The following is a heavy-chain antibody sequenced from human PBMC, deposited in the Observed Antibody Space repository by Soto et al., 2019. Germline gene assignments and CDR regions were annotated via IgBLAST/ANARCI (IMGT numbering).Heavy chain of an antibody. D-gene: IGHD6-25*01. V-gene: IGHV3-30*18. CDR3: AKDLHSSGWAAYNFDY. J-gene: IGHJ4*02. CDR1: GFTFSNYG. Sequence: GGSLRLSCAASGFTFSNYGMHCVRQARGKGLEWVALISYDGSNKYYADSVKGRFTISRDSTKNTLSLQMNSLRAEDSAVYYCAKDLHSSGWAAYNFDYWGQGTLVTVSS. CDR2: ISYDGSNK.